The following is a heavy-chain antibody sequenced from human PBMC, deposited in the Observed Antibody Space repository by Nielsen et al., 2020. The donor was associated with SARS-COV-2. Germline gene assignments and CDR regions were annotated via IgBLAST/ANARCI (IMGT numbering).Heavy chain of an antibody. J-gene: IGHJ6*02. CDR1: GFTFSDYY. D-gene: IGHD3-10*01. V-gene: IGHV3-11*05. CDR3: ARGGNTGYGSGGMDV. Sequence: GESLKISCAASGFTFSDYYMSWIRQAPGKGLEWVSYISSSSSYTNYADSVKGRFTISRDNAKNSLYLQMNSLRAEDTAVYYCARGGNTGYGSGGMDVWGQGTTVTVSS. CDR2: ISSSSSYT.